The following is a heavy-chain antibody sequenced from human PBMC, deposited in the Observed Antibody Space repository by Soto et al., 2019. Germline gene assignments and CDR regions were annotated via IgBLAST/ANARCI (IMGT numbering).Heavy chain of an antibody. D-gene: IGHD4-17*01. CDR3: ARDSLWTKTTPTPARAFDI. V-gene: IGHV3-11*01. CDR1: GFSFSDYY. CDR2: ISYSGTTT. J-gene: IGHJ3*02. Sequence: GGSLRLSCAASGFSFSDYYMTWIRQAPGKGLEWVSYISYSGTTTYYADSVKGRFTISRDNAKNSLYLQINSLRTEDAAVYYCARDSLWTKTTPTPARAFDIWGQGTVVTVSS.